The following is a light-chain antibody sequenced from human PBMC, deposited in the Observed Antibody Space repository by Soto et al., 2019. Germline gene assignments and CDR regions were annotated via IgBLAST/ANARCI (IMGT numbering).Light chain of an antibody. CDR3: QQYGSSRWT. CDR1: QSVSSIY. Sequence: ESVLTQSPGTLSLSPGERATLSCRASQSVSSIYLAWYQQKPGQAPRLLIYGASSRATGIPDRFSGSGSGTDFTLTISRLEPEDFAVYYCQQYGSSRWTFGQRTKVDIK. J-gene: IGKJ1*01. CDR2: GAS. V-gene: IGKV3-20*01.